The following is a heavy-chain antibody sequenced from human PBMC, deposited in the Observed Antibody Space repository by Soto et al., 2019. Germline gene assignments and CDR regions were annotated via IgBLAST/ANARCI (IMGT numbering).Heavy chain of an antibody. V-gene: IGHV1-69*13. Sequence: ASVKVSCKASGGTFSGYAISWLRQAAGQGLEWMGEIIPMFGTSNYAQKFQGRVTITADESTSTAYMELSSLRSEDTAVYYCARGSCSSTSCYKEYYFDLWGQGTLVTVSS. D-gene: IGHD2-2*02. J-gene: IGHJ4*02. CDR2: IIPMFGTS. CDR1: GGTFSGYA. CDR3: ARGSCSSTSCYKEYYFDL.